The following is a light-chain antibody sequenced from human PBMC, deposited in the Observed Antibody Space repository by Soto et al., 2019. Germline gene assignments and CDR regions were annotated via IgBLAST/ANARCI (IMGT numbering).Light chain of an antibody. CDR2: DVS. CDR3: QQYNNWPPWIT. J-gene: IGKJ5*01. V-gene: IGKV3-15*01. Sequence: EIVMTQSPATLSVSPGDRATLSCRASQSVGSNLARYQQKAGQAPRLLIYDVSTRATGVPVRFGGSGSGTEFTLTISSLQSEDFAVYYCQQYNNWPPWITFGQGTRLEIK. CDR1: QSVGSN.